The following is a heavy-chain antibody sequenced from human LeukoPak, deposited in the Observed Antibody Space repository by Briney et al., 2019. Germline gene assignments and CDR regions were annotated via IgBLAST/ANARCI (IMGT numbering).Heavy chain of an antibody. CDR1: GVTFRNYA. D-gene: IGHD5-18*01. J-gene: IGHJ4*02. CDR3: AREPTAMIL. Sequence: GGSLRLSCAASGVTFRNYAMSWVRQAPGKGLEWVSSISSSSTYIYYADSVKGRFTISRDNAKNSLYLQMNSLRAEDTAVYYCAREPTAMILWGQGTLVTVSS. CDR2: ISSSSTYI. V-gene: IGHV3-21*01.